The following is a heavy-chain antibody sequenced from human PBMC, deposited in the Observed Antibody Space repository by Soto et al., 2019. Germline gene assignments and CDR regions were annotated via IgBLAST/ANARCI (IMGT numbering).Heavy chain of an antibody. CDR2: IYYSGST. Sequence: SETLSLTCTVSGGSISSSSYYWGWIRQPPGKGLEWIGSIYYSGSTYYNPSLKSRVTISVDTSKNQFSLKLSSVTAADTAVYYCARGRGIVVVPAATPNWFDPWGQGTLVTVSS. D-gene: IGHD2-2*01. J-gene: IGHJ5*02. CDR3: ARGRGIVVVPAATPNWFDP. CDR1: GGSISSSSYY. V-gene: IGHV4-39*01.